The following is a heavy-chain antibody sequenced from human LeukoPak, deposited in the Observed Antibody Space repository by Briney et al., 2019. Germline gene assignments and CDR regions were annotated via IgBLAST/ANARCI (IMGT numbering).Heavy chain of an antibody. Sequence: SETLSLTCTVSGGSISSTSYYWGWIRQPPGKGLEWIGSIYYSGSTYYNPSLKSRVTISVDTSKNQFSLKLSSVTAADTAVYYCARESDKYSSGWYGRWFDPWGQGTLVTVSS. CDR3: ARESDKYSSGWYGRWFDP. V-gene: IGHV4-39*07. J-gene: IGHJ5*02. CDR1: GGSISSTSYY. CDR2: IYYSGST. D-gene: IGHD6-19*01.